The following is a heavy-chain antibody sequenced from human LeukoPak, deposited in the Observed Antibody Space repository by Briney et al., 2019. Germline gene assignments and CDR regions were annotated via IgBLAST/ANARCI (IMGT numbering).Heavy chain of an antibody. V-gene: IGHV3-66*01. J-gene: IGHJ4*02. Sequence: PGGSLRLSCEVSGVTVTSSYMSWVRQAPGKGLEWVSVIYSGGDTYYADSVKGRCTVSRDISKNTLYLQMNSLRAEDTAVYYCARGNTGYNSNWGRDFDCWGQGTLVTVSS. D-gene: IGHD4-11*01. CDR2: IYSGGDT. CDR3: ARGNTGYNSNWGRDFDC. CDR1: GVTVTSSY.